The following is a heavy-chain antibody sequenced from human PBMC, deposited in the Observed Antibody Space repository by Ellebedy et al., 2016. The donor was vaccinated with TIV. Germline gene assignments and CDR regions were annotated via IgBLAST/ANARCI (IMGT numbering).Heavy chain of an antibody. V-gene: IGHV4-59*01. CDR2: IFSSGFT. Sequence: MPSETLSLTCTVSDGSLINYLWAWIRQPPGKGLEFIGYIFSSGFTSYNPSLQSRVTISIDTSANQFSLNMDPVTTADTAVYYCARVETPTGYYGMDVWGQGTTVAVSS. CDR1: DGSLINYL. D-gene: IGHD5-24*01. J-gene: IGHJ6*02. CDR3: ARVETPTGYYGMDV.